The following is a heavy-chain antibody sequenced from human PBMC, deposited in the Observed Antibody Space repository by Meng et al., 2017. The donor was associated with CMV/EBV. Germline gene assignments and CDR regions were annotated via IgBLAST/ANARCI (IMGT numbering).Heavy chain of an antibody. J-gene: IGHJ4*02. D-gene: IGHD2-8*01. CDR3: ARDTGPNTLDY. CDR1: GLTFSTYW. CDR2: VKHDGSEK. V-gene: IGHV3-7*01. Sequence: GGSLRLSCAASGLTFSTYWMTWVRQAPGKGLEWVVNVKHDGSEKYYLDSVKGRFTASRDNAKNSLYLQMNSLRAEDTAIYYCARDTGPNTLDYWGQGTLVTVSS.